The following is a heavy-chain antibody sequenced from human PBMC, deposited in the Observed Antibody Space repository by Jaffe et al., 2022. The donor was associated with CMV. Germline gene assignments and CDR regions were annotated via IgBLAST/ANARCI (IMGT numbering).Heavy chain of an antibody. Sequence: EVQLVESGGGLVQPGGSLRLSCAASGFTFSSYEMNWVRQAPGKGLEWVSYISSSGSTIYYADSVKGRFTISRDNAKNSLYLQMNSLRAEDTAVYYCARDFAYCGGDCYSFFDYWGQGTLVTVSS. V-gene: IGHV3-48*03. D-gene: IGHD2-21*02. CDR2: ISSSGSTI. CDR3: ARDFAYCGGDCYSFFDY. CDR1: GFTFSSYE. J-gene: IGHJ4*02.